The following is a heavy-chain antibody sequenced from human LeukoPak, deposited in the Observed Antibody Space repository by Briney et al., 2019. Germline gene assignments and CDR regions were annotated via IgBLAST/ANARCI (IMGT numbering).Heavy chain of an antibody. J-gene: IGHJ5*02. CDR3: ARVGVPAAAWGFDP. Sequence: GGSLRLSCAASGFTVSSNYMSWVRQAPGKGLEWVSVIYSGGSTYYADSVKGRFTISRDNSKNTLYLQMNSLRAEDTAVYYCARVGVPAAAWGFDPWGQGTLVTVSS. CDR2: IYSGGST. D-gene: IGHD2-2*01. V-gene: IGHV3-53*01. CDR1: GFTVSSNY.